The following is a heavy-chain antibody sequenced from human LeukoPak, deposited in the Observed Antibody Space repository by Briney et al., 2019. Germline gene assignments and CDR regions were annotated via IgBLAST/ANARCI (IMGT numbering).Heavy chain of an antibody. V-gene: IGHV3-21*01. CDR2: ISSSSSYI. Sequence: TGGSLRLSCAASGFTFSSYSMNWVRQAPGKGLEWVSSISSSSSYIYYADSVKGRFTISRDNAKNSLYLQMNSLRAENTAVYYCAREGSDAVSYYYMDVWGKGTTVTVSS. D-gene: IGHD3-10*01. J-gene: IGHJ6*03. CDR1: GFTFSSYS. CDR3: AREGSDAVSYYYMDV.